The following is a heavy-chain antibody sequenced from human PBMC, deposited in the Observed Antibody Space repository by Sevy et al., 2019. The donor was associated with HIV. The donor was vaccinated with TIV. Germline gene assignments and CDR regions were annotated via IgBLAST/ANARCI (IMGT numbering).Heavy chain of an antibody. CDR2: ISYDGSNK. CDR3: AKGVITMIVVVTYAFVI. D-gene: IGHD3-22*01. J-gene: IGHJ3*02. CDR1: GFTFSSYG. Sequence: GGSLRLSCAASGFTFSSYGMHWVRQAPGKGLEWVAVISYDGSNKYYADSVKGRFTISRDNSKNTLYLQMDSLRAEDTVVYYCAKGVITMIVVVTYAFVIWGQGTMVTVSS. V-gene: IGHV3-30*18.